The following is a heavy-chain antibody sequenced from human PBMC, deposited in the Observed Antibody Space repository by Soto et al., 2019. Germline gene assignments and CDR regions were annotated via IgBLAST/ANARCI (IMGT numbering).Heavy chain of an antibody. CDR1: GFTFSSYG. CDR2: IWYDGSNK. V-gene: IGHV3-33*01. D-gene: IGHD4-17*01. CDR3: ARTVIAVGYFDY. Sequence: QVQLVESGGGVVQPGRSLRLSCAASGFTFSSYGMHWVRQAPGKGLEWVAVIWYDGSNKYYADSVKGRFTISRDNSKNTLYLQMNSLRAADTAVYYCARTVIAVGYFDYWGQGTLVTVSS. J-gene: IGHJ4*02.